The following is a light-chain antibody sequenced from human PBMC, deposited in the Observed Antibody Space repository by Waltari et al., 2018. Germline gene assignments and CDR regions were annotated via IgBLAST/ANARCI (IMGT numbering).Light chain of an antibody. J-gene: IGLJ1*01. V-gene: IGLV2-23*02. CDR3: CSYAGSSTPGV. CDR2: EVS. Sequence: QSALTQPAPVSGSPGQSITISCTGHSSDVDTYNLVPWYQQHPGKAPKLIIYEVSKRPSGVSDRFSATKSGNTASLTISGLPVEDEANYYCCSYAGSSTPGVFGTGTKVTVL. CDR1: SSDVDTYNL.